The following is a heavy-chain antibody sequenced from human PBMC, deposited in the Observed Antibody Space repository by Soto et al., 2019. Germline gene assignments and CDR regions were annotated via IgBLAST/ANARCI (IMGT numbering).Heavy chain of an antibody. Sequence: GGSLRLSCAASGFTFDDYAMHWVRQAPGKGLEWVSGISWNSGGIGYADSVKGRFTISRDNAKNSLYLLMNSLRTEDTALYYCAKDESYSISGSFGYWGQGTLVTVSS. J-gene: IGHJ4*02. CDR1: GFTFDDYA. V-gene: IGHV3-9*01. CDR2: ISWNSGGI. CDR3: AKDESYSISGSFGY. D-gene: IGHD6-6*01.